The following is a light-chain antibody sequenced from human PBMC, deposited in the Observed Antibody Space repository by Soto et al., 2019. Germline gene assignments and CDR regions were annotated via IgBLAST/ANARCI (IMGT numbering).Light chain of an antibody. J-gene: IGLJ1*01. Sequence: QSVLTQPPSASGSPGQSVTISCTGTSSDIGGYNSVSWYQQHPGKAPRLMIYEVNKRPSGVPDRFSGSKSGYTASLTVSGLQTGDEAVYYCGSWDSSLTYVFGTGTKVTVL. CDR2: EVN. CDR3: GSWDSSLTYV. CDR1: SSDIGGYNS. V-gene: IGLV2-8*01.